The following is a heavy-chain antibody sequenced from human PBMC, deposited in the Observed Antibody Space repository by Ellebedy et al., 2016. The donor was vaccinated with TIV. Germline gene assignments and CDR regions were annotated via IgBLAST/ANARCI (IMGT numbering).Heavy chain of an antibody. V-gene: IGHV3-20*04. CDR3: ARGEIVVLNDAFDI. J-gene: IGHJ3*02. D-gene: IGHD3-22*01. CDR2: INWNGGST. Sequence: GESLKISCAASGFTFDDYGMSWVRQAPGKGLEWVSGINWNGGSTGYADSVKGRFTISRDNAKNSLYLQMNSLRAEDTALYYCARGEIVVLNDAFDIWGQGTMVTVSS. CDR1: GFTFDDYG.